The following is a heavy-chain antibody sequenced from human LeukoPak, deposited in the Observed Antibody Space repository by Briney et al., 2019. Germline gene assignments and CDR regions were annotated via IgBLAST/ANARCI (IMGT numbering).Heavy chain of an antibody. Sequence: GGSLRLSCVASGFTFCSYWMHWVRQDPRRGLVWVSRINGDGRNINYADSVRGRFTISRDNAKNTLYLQMNSLKTEDTAVYYCTTEYYSTINWGQGTLVTVSS. CDR2: INGDGRNI. CDR1: GFTFCSYW. CDR3: TTEYYSTIN. D-gene: IGHD2/OR15-2a*01. V-gene: IGHV3-74*01. J-gene: IGHJ4*02.